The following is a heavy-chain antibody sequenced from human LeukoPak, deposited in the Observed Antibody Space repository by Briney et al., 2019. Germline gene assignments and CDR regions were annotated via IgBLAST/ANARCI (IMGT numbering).Heavy chain of an antibody. CDR3: AKVGRGYSGYGYYYYYYMDV. J-gene: IGHJ6*03. V-gene: IGHV3-30*02. D-gene: IGHD5-12*01. CDR1: GFTFSNYG. CDR2: ISFDGSQK. Sequence: GSLRLSCAASGFTFSNYGMHWVRQAPGKGLEWVALISFDGSQKYYADSVKGRFTISRDNSKNTLYLQMNSLRAEDTAVYYCAKVGRGYSGYGYYYYYYMDVWGKGTTVTVSS.